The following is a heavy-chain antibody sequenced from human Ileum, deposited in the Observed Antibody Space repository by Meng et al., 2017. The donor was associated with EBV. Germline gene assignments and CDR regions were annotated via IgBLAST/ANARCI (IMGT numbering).Heavy chain of an antibody. V-gene: IGHV4-39*07. J-gene: IGHJ4*02. CDR1: GGSISTGNFY. CDR3: ASAHDYGDYEAFAY. CDR2: IYYRGNT. Sequence: QLQLHESGPGLVKPSEPLPLTCTVSGGSISTGNFYWGWIRQSPGKALECIGTIYYRGNTFYNPSLKSRLTISIDTSKNEFSLTLRSVTAADSALYYCASAHDYGDYEAFAYWGPGSLVTVSS. D-gene: IGHD4-17*01.